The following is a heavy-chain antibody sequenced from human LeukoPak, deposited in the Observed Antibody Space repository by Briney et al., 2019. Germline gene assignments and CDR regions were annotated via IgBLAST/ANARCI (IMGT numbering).Heavy chain of an antibody. CDR1: GYTFTSYA. CDR2: INAGNGNT. J-gene: IGHJ6*02. D-gene: IGHD2-2*01. CDR3: ASGYCSSTSCSKVYYYYGMDV. V-gene: IGHV1-3*01. Sequence: GASVKVSCKASGYTFTSYAMHWVRQAPGQRLEWMGWINAGNGNTKYSQKFQGRVTITRDTSASTAYMELSSLRSEDMAAYYCASGYCSSTSCSKVYYYYGMDVWGQGTTVTVSS.